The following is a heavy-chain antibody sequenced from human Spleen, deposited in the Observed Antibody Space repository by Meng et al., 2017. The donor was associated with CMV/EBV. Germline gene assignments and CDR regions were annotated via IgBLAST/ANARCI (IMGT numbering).Heavy chain of an antibody. D-gene: IGHD3-3*01. CDR1: GYTFTSYY. Sequence: ASVKVSCKASGYTFTSYYMHWVRQAPGQGLECIGIINPSGGSTSYAQKFQGRVTMTRDTSTSTVYMELSSLRSEDTAVYYCARDPRFLEWSPYGMDVWGQGTTVTVSS. CDR3: ARDPRFLEWSPYGMDV. V-gene: IGHV1-46*01. CDR2: INPSGGST. J-gene: IGHJ6*02.